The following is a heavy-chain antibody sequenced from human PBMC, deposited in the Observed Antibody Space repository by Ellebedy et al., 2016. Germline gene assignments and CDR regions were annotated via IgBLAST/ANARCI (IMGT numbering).Heavy chain of an antibody. CDR3: AMAAVAGYYFDY. V-gene: IGHV3-33*08. D-gene: IGHD6-19*01. Sequence: GGSLRLXXAASGFTFSSYGMHWVRQAPGKGLEWVAVIWYDGSNKYYADSVKGRFTISRDNSKNTLYLQMNSLRAEDTAVYYCAMAAVAGYYFDYWGQGTLVTVSS. J-gene: IGHJ4*02. CDR1: GFTFSSYG. CDR2: IWYDGSNK.